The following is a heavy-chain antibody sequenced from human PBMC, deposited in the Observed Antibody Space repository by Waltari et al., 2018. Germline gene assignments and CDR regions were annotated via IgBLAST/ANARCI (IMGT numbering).Heavy chain of an antibody. CDR1: GFTFGDFV. V-gene: IGHV3-49*03. CDR3: TRDFWREIDF. D-gene: IGHD3-3*01. J-gene: IGHJ4*02. Sequence: EVQLVESGGGVVQPGRSLRLSCRTSGFTFGDFVMSWIRQSPGKGLELVGFIRTKAFGETVEYAASVEGRFTISRDDSNSIVYLQMNSLKTEDTAVYYCTRDFWREIDFWGQGTLVTVSS. CDR2: IRTKAFGETV.